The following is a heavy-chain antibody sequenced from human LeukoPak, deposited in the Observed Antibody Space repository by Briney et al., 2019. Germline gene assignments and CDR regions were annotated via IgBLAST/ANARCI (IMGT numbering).Heavy chain of an antibody. CDR1: GYTFTDHF. V-gene: IGHV1-2*02. D-gene: IGHD5-12*01. Sequence: ASVKVSCKASGYTFTDHFLHWVRQAPGQGREWMGWVKSNTGATQYAQKFQGRVTMPGETSIPTYCMDLSGLTYDETAVYFCVRENIVATRWFDPWGQGTLVTVSS. CDR2: VKSNTGAT. CDR3: VRENIVATRWFDP. J-gene: IGHJ5*02.